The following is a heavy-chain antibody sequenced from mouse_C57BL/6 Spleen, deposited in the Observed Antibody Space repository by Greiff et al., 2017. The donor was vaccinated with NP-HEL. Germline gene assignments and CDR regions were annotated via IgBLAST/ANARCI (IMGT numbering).Heavy chain of an antibody. CDR2: IDPEDGDT. Sequence: VQLKQSGAELVRPGASVKLSCTASGFNIKDYYMHWVKQRPEQGLEWIGRIDPEDGDTEYAPKFQGKATMTADTSSNTAYLQLSSLTSEDTAVYYCTPIDYYGSSYYAMDYWGQGTSVTVSS. D-gene: IGHD1-1*01. CDR3: TPIDYYGSSYYAMDY. CDR1: GFNIKDYY. J-gene: IGHJ4*01. V-gene: IGHV14-1*01.